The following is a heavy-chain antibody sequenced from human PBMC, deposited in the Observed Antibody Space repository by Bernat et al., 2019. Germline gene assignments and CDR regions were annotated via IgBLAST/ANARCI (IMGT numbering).Heavy chain of an antibody. CDR1: GGSFSGYY. J-gene: IGHJ4*02. Sequence: QLQLQESGPGLLKPSETLSLTCAVYGGSFSGYYWSWIRQPPGKGLEWIGEINHSGSTNYNPSLKSRVTISVDTSKNQFSLKLSSVTAADTAVYYCARPRGAVADDYFDYWGQGTLVTVSS. CDR2: INHSGST. V-gene: IGHV4-34*01. CDR3: ARPRGAVADDYFDY. D-gene: IGHD6-19*01.